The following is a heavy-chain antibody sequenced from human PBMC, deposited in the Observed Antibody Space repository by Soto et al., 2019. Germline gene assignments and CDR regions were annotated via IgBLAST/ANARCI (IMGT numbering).Heavy chain of an antibody. CDR2: IHYSGST. J-gene: IGHJ6*02. Sequence: QVQLQESGPGLVEPSQTLSLICTVSGASISSGGYYWTWIRQHPGKGLEWLGYIHYSGSTSYNASLKSRTSISADPSNNQFSLKLHSLTAADTAVYFCGTMPIVVEPAPMDVWGPGTSVTVSS. CDR1: GASISSGGYY. D-gene: IGHD2-2*01. V-gene: IGHV4-31*08. CDR3: GTMPIVVEPAPMDV.